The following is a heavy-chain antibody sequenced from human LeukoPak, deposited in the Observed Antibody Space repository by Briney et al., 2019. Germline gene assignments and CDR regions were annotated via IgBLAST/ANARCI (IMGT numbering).Heavy chain of an antibody. V-gene: IGHV4-61*05. D-gene: IGHD3-10*01. CDR3: ARVGFGDSFTFDP. CDR2: IYYSGST. J-gene: IGHJ5*02. Sequence: SETLSLTCTVSGYSISSGYYWSWIRQPPGKGLEWIGYIYYSGSTNYNPSLKSRLTISVDKSKNQFSLKLNSVTAADTAVYYCARVGFGDSFTFDPWGQGALVTVSS. CDR1: GYSISSGYY.